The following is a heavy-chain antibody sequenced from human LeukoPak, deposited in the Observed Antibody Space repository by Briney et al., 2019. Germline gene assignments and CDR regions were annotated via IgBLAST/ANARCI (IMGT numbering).Heavy chain of an antibody. Sequence: PGGSLRLSCAASGFTFSSYAMSWVRQAPGKGLEWVSAISGSGGSTYYADSVKGRFTISRDNSKNTLYLQMNSLRAEDTAVYYCAKDLYCSGGSCSEPLDYWGQGTLVTVSS. J-gene: IGHJ4*02. D-gene: IGHD2-15*01. CDR1: GFTFSSYA. CDR3: AKDLYCSGGSCSEPLDY. CDR2: ISGSGGST. V-gene: IGHV3-23*01.